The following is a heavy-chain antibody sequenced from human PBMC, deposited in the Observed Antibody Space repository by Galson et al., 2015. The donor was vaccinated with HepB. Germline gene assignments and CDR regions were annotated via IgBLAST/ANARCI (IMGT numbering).Heavy chain of an antibody. D-gene: IGHD3-10*01. Sequence: SVKVSCKASGYTFTSYAMHWVRQAPGQRLEWMGWINAGNGNTKYSQKFQGRVTITRDTSASTAYMELSSPRSEDTAVYYCAREVLLWFGEPRGGMDVWGQGTTVTVSS. CDR3: AREVLLWFGEPRGGMDV. CDR1: GYTFTSYA. V-gene: IGHV1-3*01. J-gene: IGHJ6*02. CDR2: INAGNGNT.